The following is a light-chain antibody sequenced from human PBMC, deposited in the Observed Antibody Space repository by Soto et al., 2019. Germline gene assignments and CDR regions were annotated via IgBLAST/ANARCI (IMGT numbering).Light chain of an antibody. CDR1: QDISNY. CDR3: QYHDNLPRT. Sequence: IQMTQSPSSLSPSVGDRVTVTCPASQDISNYLNWFQQKPGRAPEFLIYDASNLETGVPSGFSGSGSGTDFTFTISSLQAAHIPRCYCQYHDNLPRTFGQGTSLEI. CDR2: DAS. J-gene: IGKJ2*02. V-gene: IGKV1-33*01.